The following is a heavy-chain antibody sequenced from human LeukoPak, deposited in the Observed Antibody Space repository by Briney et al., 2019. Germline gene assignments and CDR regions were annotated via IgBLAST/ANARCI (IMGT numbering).Heavy chain of an antibody. Sequence: SETLSLTCTVSGGSISSSSYYWGWIRQPPRKGLEWIGSIYYSGSAYYNPSLKSRVTISVDTSKNQFSLKLSSVTAADTAVYYCAQGIVVVPAAIIGGWFDPWGQGTLVTVSS. V-gene: IGHV4-39*01. CDR3: AQGIVVVPAAIIGGWFDP. J-gene: IGHJ5*02. CDR1: GGSISSSSYY. D-gene: IGHD2-2*02. CDR2: IYYSGSA.